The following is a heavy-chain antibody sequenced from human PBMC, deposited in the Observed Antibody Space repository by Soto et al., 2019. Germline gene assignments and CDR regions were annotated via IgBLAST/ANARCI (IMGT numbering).Heavy chain of an antibody. Sequence: SETLSLTCTVSGGSVSSGSYYWSWIRQPPGKGLEWIGYIYYTGSTNYNPSLKSRVTISVDTSKNQFSLKLSSVTAADTAVYYCARDGREGLGSYHYYFDYWGQGSLLAVSS. CDR1: GGSVSSGSYY. J-gene: IGHJ4*02. D-gene: IGHD3-10*01. V-gene: IGHV4-61*01. CDR2: IYYTGST. CDR3: ARDGREGLGSYHYYFDY.